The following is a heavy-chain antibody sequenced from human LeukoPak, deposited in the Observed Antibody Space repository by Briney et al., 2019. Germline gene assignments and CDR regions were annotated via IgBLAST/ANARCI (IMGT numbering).Heavy chain of an antibody. CDR2: IYSDNT. D-gene: IGHD5-18*01. Sequence: PGGSLRLSCTVSGFTVSSNSMSWVRQAPGKGLEWVSFIYSDNTHYSDSVKGRFTISRDNSKNTLYLQMNSLRAEDTAVYYCAKRIQSAMAMGYWGQGTLVTVSS. CDR3: AKRIQSAMAMGY. J-gene: IGHJ4*02. CDR1: GFTVSSNS. V-gene: IGHV3-53*01.